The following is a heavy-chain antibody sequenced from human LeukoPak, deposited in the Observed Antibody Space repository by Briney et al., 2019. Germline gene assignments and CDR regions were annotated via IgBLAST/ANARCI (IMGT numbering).Heavy chain of an antibody. J-gene: IGHJ4*02. V-gene: IGHV4-34*01. CDR2: INHSGST. Sequence: PSETLSLTCAVYGGSFSGYYWSWIRQPPGKGLEWIGEINHSGSTNYNPSLKSRVPISVDTSKNQFSLKLSSVTAADTAVYYCARVGFYDSSGYLHYYFDYWGQGTLVTVSS. CDR1: GGSFSGYY. D-gene: IGHD3-22*01. CDR3: ARVGFYDSSGYLHYYFDY.